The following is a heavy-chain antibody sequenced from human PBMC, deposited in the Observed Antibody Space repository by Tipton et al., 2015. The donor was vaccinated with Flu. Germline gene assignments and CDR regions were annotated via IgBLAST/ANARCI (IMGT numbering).Heavy chain of an antibody. CDR1: GGTFSDYA. CDR3: ARGPYYYYNYIDV. V-gene: IGHV1-69*01. Sequence: QLVQSGAEVKKPGSSIKVSCKASGGTFSDYAINWVRQAPGQGLEWMGGIILIFGTTNYAQKFQDRVTITADEITSTAYMELSSLRSEDTAVYYCARGPYYYYNYIDVWGKGTTVTVSS. CDR2: IILIFGTT. J-gene: IGHJ6*03.